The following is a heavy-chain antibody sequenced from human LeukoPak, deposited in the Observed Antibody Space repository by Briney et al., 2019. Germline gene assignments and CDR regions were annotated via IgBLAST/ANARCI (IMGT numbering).Heavy chain of an antibody. V-gene: IGHV3-30-3*01. CDR3: ARDPSSSWYFAFDI. J-gene: IGHJ3*02. D-gene: IGHD6-13*01. Sequence: LSLTCTVSGGSISSSSYYWGWIRQAPGKGLEWVAVISYDGSNKYYADSVKGRFTISRDNSKNTLYLQMNSLRAEDTAVYYCARDPSSSWYFAFDIWGQGTMVTVSS. CDR2: ISYDGSNK. CDR1: GGSISSSS.